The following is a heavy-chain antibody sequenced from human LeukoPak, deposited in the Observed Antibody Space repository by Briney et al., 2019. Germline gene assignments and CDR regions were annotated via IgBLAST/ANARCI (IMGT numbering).Heavy chain of an antibody. CDR2: ISSSGGNT. CDR3: AKRGSSFEIDY. Sequence: GGSLRLSCAASGFTFSSYAMSWVRQAPGKGLGWVSAISSSGGNTYFADSVKGRFTISRDNSKNTLSLQMTSLRAEDTAVYYCAKRGSSFEIDYWGQGTLVTVSS. CDR1: GFTFSSYA. J-gene: IGHJ4*02. D-gene: IGHD3-3*02. V-gene: IGHV3-23*01.